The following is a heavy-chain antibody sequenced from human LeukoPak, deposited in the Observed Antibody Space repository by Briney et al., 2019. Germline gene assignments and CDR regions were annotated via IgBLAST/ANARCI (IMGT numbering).Heavy chain of an antibody. Sequence: PGGSLRLSCAASGFTFSSYSMNWVRQAPGKGLEWVSSSSSSSSYIYYADSVKGRFTISRDNAKNSLYLQMNSLRAEDTAVYYCASSAFEWLSYFDYWGQGTLVTVSS. CDR2: SSSSSSYI. D-gene: IGHD3-9*01. J-gene: IGHJ4*02. V-gene: IGHV3-21*01. CDR1: GFTFSSYS. CDR3: ASSAFEWLSYFDY.